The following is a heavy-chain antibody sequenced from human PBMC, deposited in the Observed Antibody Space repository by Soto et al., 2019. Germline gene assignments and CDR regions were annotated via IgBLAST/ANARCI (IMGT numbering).Heavy chain of an antibody. J-gene: IGHJ4*02. CDR2: IYSGGST. Sequence: EVPLVESGGGLVQPGGSLRLSCAASGFTVSSNYMSWVRQAPGKGLEWVSVIYSGGSTYYADSVKARFTISRDNSKNTLDLQMNSLRAEDTAVYYCVVDTQTEGYSDSWGQGALVTVSS. D-gene: IGHD5-18*01. CDR1: GFTVSSNY. V-gene: IGHV3-66*01. CDR3: VVDTQTEGYSDS.